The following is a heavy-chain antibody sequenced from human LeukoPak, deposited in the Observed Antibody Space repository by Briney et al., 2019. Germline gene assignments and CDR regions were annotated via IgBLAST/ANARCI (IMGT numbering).Heavy chain of an antibody. J-gene: IGHJ3*02. CDR2: INHSGST. Sequence: PSETLSLTCAVYGGSFSGYYWTWIRQPPGKGLEWIGEINHSGSTNYNPSLKSRGTISVDTSKSQFSLRLSSVTAADTAVYFCARGTNKGAFDIWGPGTVVTVSS. CDR3: ARGTNKGAFDI. V-gene: IGHV4-34*01. CDR1: GGSFSGYY. D-gene: IGHD1-14*01.